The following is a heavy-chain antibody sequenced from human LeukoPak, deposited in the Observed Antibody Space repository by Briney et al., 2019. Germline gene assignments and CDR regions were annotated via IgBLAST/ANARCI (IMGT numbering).Heavy chain of an antibody. CDR3: ASADYVWGSYRYSGGGFDF. Sequence: GASVKVSCKASGYTFTSYAMHWVRQAPGQRLEWMGWINAGNGNTKYSQKFQGRVTITSDTSASTAYMELSSLRSEDTAVYYCASADYVWGSYRYSGGGFDFWGQGTLVTVSS. D-gene: IGHD3-16*02. CDR1: GYTFTSYA. V-gene: IGHV1-3*01. J-gene: IGHJ4*02. CDR2: INAGNGNT.